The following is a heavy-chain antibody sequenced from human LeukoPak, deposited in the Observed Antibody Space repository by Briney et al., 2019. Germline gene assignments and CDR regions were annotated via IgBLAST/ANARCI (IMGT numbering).Heavy chain of an antibody. CDR1: GFTLSSYA. CDR2: IYYSGST. D-gene: IGHD3-10*01. V-gene: IGHV4-59*08. CDR3: VRSEETHYGSRNSIWPDAFDI. J-gene: IGHJ3*02. Sequence: GSLRLSCAASGFTLSSYAMSWVRQAPGKGLEWIGYIYYSGSTYYNPSLKSRVTISIDTSKKQFSLRLSSVTAADTAVYYCVRSEETHYGSRNSIWPDAFDIRGQGTMVAVSS.